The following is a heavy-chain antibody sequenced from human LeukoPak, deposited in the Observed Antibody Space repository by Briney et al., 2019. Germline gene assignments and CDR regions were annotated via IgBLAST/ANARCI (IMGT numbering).Heavy chain of an antibody. V-gene: IGHV4-59*01. J-gene: IGHJ4*02. D-gene: IGHD3-16*01. CDR3: ARDLGYYDYVWGSPL. Sequence: SETLSLTCTVSGFTISSYYWSWIRQPPGKGLEWIGNIYYGGSTNYNPSLKSRVTIAVDTSKNQFSLKLSCVTAADTAVYYCARDLGYYDYVWGSPLWGQGTLVTVSS. CDR2: IYYGGST. CDR1: GFTISSYY.